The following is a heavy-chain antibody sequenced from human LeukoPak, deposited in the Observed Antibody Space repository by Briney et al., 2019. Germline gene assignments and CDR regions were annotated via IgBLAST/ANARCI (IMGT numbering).Heavy chain of an antibody. CDR3: ARVDYDILTGYYQIDY. Sequence: ASVKVSCKASGYTFTSYGISWVRQAPGQGLEWMGWISAYNGNTNYAQKLQGRVTMTTDTSTSTAYMELRSLRSDDTAVYYCARVDYDILTGYYQIDYWGQGTLVTVSS. D-gene: IGHD3-9*01. J-gene: IGHJ4*02. CDR1: GYTFTSYG. CDR2: ISAYNGNT. V-gene: IGHV1-18*04.